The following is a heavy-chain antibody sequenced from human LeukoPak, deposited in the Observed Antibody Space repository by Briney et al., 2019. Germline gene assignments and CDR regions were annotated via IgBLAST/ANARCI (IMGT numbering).Heavy chain of an antibody. D-gene: IGHD6-19*01. Sequence: NPSETLSLTCAVYGGSFSGYYWSWIRQPPGKGLEWIGEINHSGSTNYNPSLKSRLTISKDKFKNQFSLKLTSVTVADTAVYFCARVKAVAGTSPHLLDYWGQGTLVTVSS. J-gene: IGHJ4*01. V-gene: IGHV4-34*01. CDR1: GGSFSGYY. CDR2: INHSGST. CDR3: ARVKAVAGTSPHLLDY.